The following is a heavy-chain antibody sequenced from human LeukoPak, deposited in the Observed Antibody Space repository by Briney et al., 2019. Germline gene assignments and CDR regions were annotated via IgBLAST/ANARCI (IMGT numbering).Heavy chain of an antibody. CDR1: GGSISTDHYY. V-gene: IGHV4-39*01. CDR3: ATGYTTGSDY. CDR2: IYYTGAT. Sequence: PSETLSLTCTASGGSISTDHYYWAWIRQPPGKGLEWVARIYYTGATYYNLSLKSRLTISIDTSNNQFSLTFSFLGAATTAVYYCATGYTTGSDYWGQGTLVTVSS. D-gene: IGHD1-1*01. J-gene: IGHJ4*02.